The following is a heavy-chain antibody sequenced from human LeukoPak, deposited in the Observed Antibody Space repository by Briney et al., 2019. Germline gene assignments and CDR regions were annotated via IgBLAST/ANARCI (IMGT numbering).Heavy chain of an antibody. CDR3: AREPFYDILTGPEFDY. D-gene: IGHD3-9*01. Sequence: ASVKVSCKASGGTFSSYAISWVRQAPGQGLEWMGWISAYNGNTNYAQKLQGRVTMTTDTSTSTAYMEPRSLRSDDTAVYYCAREPFYDILTGPEFDYWGQGTLVTVSS. J-gene: IGHJ4*02. CDR1: GGTFSSYA. V-gene: IGHV1-18*01. CDR2: ISAYNGNT.